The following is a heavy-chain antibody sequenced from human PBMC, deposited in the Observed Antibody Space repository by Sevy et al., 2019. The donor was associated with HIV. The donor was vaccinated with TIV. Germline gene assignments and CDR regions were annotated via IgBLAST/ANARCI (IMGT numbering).Heavy chain of an antibody. CDR1: GYTLTELS. D-gene: IGHD6-19*01. CDR3: ATKPVAGNRYYYYYGMDV. CDR2: FDPEDGET. J-gene: IGHJ6*02. Sequence: ASVEVSCKVSGYTLTELSMHWVRQAPGKGLEWMGGFDPEDGETIYAQKFQGRVTMTEDTSTDTAYMELSSLRSEDTAVYYCATKPVAGNRYYYYYGMDVWGQGTTVTVSS. V-gene: IGHV1-24*01.